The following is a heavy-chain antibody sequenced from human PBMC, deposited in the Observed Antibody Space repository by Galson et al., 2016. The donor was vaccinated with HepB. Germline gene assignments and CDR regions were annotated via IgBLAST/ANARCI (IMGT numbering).Heavy chain of an antibody. D-gene: IGHD6-19*01. J-gene: IGHJ6*02. Sequence: SLRLSCAASAFSFSNYGFRWVRPAPGKGLEWVSTIWRDGSNKYYVDSVKGRFTISRDNAKSTLYLQMNSLRAEDTAVYYCAREGVDTSGWFAIDVWGQGATVTVSS. CDR3: AREGVDTSGWFAIDV. V-gene: IGHV3-33*01. CDR1: AFSFSNYG. CDR2: IWRDGSNK.